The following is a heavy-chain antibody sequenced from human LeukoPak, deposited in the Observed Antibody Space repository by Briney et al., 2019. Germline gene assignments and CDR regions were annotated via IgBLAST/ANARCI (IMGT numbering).Heavy chain of an antibody. CDR1: GGSISSYY. J-gene: IGHJ3*02. CDR3: ASNIVWVAFDI. Sequence: SETLSLTCTVSGGSISSYYWSWIRQPPGKGLEWIGYIYYSGSTNYNPSLKSRVTISVDTSKNQFSLKLSSVTAADTAVYYCASNIVWVAFDIWGQGTVVTVSS. V-gene: IGHV4-59*01. D-gene: IGHD2/OR15-2a*01. CDR2: IYYSGST.